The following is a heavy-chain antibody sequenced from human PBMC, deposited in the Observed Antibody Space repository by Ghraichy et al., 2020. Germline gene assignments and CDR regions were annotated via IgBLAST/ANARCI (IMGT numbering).Heavy chain of an antibody. Sequence: LSLTCAASGFTFSSYAMHWVRQAPGKGLEWVAVISYDGSNKYYADSVKGRFTISRDNSKNTLYLQMNSLRAEDTAVYYCARDEARYCSSTSCYAYYFDYWGQGTLVTVSS. CDR2: ISYDGSNK. J-gene: IGHJ4*02. CDR3: ARDEARYCSSTSCYAYYFDY. V-gene: IGHV3-30-3*01. CDR1: GFTFSSYA. D-gene: IGHD2-2*01.